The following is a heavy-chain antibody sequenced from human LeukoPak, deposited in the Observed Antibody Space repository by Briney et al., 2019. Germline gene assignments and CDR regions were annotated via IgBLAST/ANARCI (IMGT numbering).Heavy chain of an antibody. J-gene: IGHJ4*02. Sequence: SETLSLTCTVSGGFISSYYWSWIRQPPGKGLEWIGYIYYSGSTNYNPSLKSRVTISVDTSKNQFSLKLSSVTAADTAVYYCARLALRGGHLDYWGQGTLVTVSS. D-gene: IGHD3-10*01. CDR1: GGFISSYY. V-gene: IGHV4-59*01. CDR3: ARLALRGGHLDY. CDR2: IYYSGST.